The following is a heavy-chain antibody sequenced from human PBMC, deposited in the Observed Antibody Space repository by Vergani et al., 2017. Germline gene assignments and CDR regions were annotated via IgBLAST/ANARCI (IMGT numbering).Heavy chain of an antibody. CDR2: IYYSGST. CDR3: ARRSRSCSGGSCYSGGFGY. Sequence: QLQLQESGPGLVKPSETLSLTCTVSGGSISSSSYYWGWIRQPPGKGLEWIGSIYYSGSTYYNPSLKSRVTISVDTSKNQFSLKLSSVTAADTAVYYCARRSRSCSGGSCYSGGFGYWGQGTLVTVSS. J-gene: IGHJ4*02. D-gene: IGHD2-15*01. V-gene: IGHV4-39*01. CDR1: GGSISSSSYY.